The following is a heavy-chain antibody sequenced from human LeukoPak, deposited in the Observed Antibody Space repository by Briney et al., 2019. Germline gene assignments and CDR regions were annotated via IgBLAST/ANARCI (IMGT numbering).Heavy chain of an antibody. J-gene: IGHJ3*02. CDR2: IYTSGST. V-gene: IGHV4-61*02. CDR1: GGSISSGSYY. Sequence: SQTLSLTCTVSGGSISSGSYYWSWIRQPAGKGLEWIGRIYTSGSTNYNPSLKSRVTISVDTSKNQFSLKLSSVTTADTAVYYCARDRGRLPAFDIWGQGTMVIVSS. CDR3: ARDRGRLPAFDI. D-gene: IGHD1-26*01.